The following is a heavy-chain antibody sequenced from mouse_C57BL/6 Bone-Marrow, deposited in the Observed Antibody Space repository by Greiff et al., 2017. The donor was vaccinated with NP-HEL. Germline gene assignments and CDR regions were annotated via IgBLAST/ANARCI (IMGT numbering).Heavy chain of an antibody. CDR2: VYPYNGGT. CDR1: GFTFTDYY. CDR3: ARAPPFYYGSSYGYFDV. Sequence: EVMLVESGPVLVKPGPSVKISCKASGFTFTDYYMHWVKQSHGKSLEWIGLVYPYNGGTSYNQKFKGKATLTVDTSSSTAYMELNRLTSEDSAVYYCARAPPFYYGSSYGYFDVWGTGTTVTVSS. D-gene: IGHD1-1*01. J-gene: IGHJ1*03. V-gene: IGHV1-36*01.